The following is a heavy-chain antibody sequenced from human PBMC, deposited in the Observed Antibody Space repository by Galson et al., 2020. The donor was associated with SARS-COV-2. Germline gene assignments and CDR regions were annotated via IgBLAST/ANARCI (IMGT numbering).Heavy chain of an antibody. V-gene: IGHV3-30*19. CDR2: ISYDGSNK. CDR1: GFTFKSHA. J-gene: IGHJ3*02. Sequence: GESLKISCAASGFTFKSHAMHWVRQAPGKGLEWVAVISYDGSNKYYADSVKGRFTISRDNSKNTLYLQMNSLRAEDTAVYYCAREIPDYGDYWVGAFDIWGQGTMVTVSS. D-gene: IGHD4-17*01. CDR3: AREIPDYGDYWVGAFDI.